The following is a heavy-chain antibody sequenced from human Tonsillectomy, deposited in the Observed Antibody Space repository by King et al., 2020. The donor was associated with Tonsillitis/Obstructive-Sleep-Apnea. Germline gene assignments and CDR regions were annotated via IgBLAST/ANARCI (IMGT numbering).Heavy chain of an antibody. J-gene: IGHJ4*02. Sequence: LPLQESGPGLVKPSETLSLTCTVSGGSISSSSYYWGWIRQPPGKGLEWIGSIYYSGSTYYNPSLKSRVTISVDTSKNQFSLKLSSVTAADMAVYYCARRDVVVPAAIPTPFDYWGQGTLVTVSS. CDR1: GGSISSSSYY. CDR2: IYYSGST. CDR3: ARRDVVVPAAIPTPFDY. V-gene: IGHV4-39*01. D-gene: IGHD2-2*02.